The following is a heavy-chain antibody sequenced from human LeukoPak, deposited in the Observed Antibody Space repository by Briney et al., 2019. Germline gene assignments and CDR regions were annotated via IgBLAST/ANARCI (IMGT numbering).Heavy chain of an antibody. V-gene: IGHV4-59*01. Sequence: SETLSLTCTVSGGSISSYYCSWIRQPPGKGLEWIGYIYYSGSTNYNPSLKSRVTISVDTSKNQFSLKLTSVTAADTAVYYCARGVNSGYFDYCGQGTLVTVSP. CDR2: IYYSGST. J-gene: IGHJ4*02. CDR1: GGSISSYY. D-gene: IGHD1-26*01. CDR3: ARGVNSGYFDY.